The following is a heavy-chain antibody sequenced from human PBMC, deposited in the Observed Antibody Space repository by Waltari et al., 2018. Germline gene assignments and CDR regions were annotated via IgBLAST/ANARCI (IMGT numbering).Heavy chain of an antibody. CDR2: LDPHSGNT. V-gene: IGHV1-8*01. D-gene: IGHD3-9*01. CDR3: ARARGYFDSFDAFDI. Sequence: QVQLVQSGAEVRKPGASVNVSCKASGYTFTSYDINWVRQATGQGLQWMGWLDPHSGNTGHAQKFQGRVTIARNASISTAYLELSSLRSEDTAVYYCARARGYFDSFDAFDIWGQGTMVTVSS. CDR1: GYTFTSYD. J-gene: IGHJ3*02.